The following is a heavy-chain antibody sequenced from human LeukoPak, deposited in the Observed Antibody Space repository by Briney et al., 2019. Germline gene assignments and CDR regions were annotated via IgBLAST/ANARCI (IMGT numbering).Heavy chain of an antibody. D-gene: IGHD3-3*01. CDR1: GFTFSSHW. Sequence: PGGSLRLSCAASGFTFSSHWMHWVRQAPGKGLVWVSRINSDGSSTSYADSVKGRFTISRDNAKNTLYLQMSSLRAEDTSVYYCARPLYGSGSYYFDYWGQGTLVTVFS. CDR2: INSDGSST. J-gene: IGHJ4*02. V-gene: IGHV3-74*01. CDR3: ARPLYGSGSYYFDY.